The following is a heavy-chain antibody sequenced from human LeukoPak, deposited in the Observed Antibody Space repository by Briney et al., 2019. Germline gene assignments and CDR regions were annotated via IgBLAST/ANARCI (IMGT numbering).Heavy chain of an antibody. J-gene: IGHJ4*02. CDR2: INHSGST. CDR3: ARPKYSTTSRDLEY. V-gene: IGHV4-34*01. CDR1: GGPFSGYY. Sequence: SETLSLTCAVYGGPFSGYYWSWIRQPPGEGLEWIGEINHSGSTNYNPSLEGRVAISIDTSKNQFSLRLTSVTAADTAVYYCARPKYSTTSRDLEYWGQGTLVTVSS. D-gene: IGHD6-13*01.